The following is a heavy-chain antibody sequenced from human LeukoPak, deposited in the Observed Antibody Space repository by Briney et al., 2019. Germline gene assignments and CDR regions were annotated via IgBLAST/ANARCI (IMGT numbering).Heavy chain of an antibody. CDR3: ARCSRPLY. D-gene: IGHD6-13*01. V-gene: IGHV4-34*01. Sequence: SKTLSLTCAVYGGSFSGYYWSWIRQPPGKGLEWIGEINHSGSTNYNPSLKSRVTISVDTSKNQFSLKLSSVTAADTAVYYCARCSRPLYWGQGTLVTVSS. CDR2: INHSGST. CDR1: GGSFSGYY. J-gene: IGHJ4*02.